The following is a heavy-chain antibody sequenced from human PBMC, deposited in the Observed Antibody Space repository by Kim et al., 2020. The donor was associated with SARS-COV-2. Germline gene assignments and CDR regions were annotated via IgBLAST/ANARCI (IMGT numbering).Heavy chain of an antibody. CDR1: GFTFSSYA. J-gene: IGHJ4*02. CDR2: ISYDGSNK. V-gene: IGHV3-30*04. D-gene: IGHD6-19*01. Sequence: GGSLRLSCAASGFTFSSYAMHWVRQAPGKGLEWVAVISYDGSNKYYADSVKGRFTISRDNSKNTLYLQMNSLRAEDTAVYYGAREAKRGIAVAMPRYWGQGTLVTVSS. CDR3: AREAKRGIAVAMPRY.